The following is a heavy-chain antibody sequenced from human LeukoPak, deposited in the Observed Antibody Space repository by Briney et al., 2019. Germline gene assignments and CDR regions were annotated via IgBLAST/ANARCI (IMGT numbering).Heavy chain of an antibody. CDR1: GFTFDDYA. CDR3: AKGFAFGGAAYFDY. D-gene: IGHD3-16*01. CDR2: ISWNSGSI. J-gene: IGHJ4*02. Sequence: PGGSLRLSCAASGFTFDDYAMHWVRHAPGKGLEWVSGISWNSGSIGYADSVKGRFTISRDNAKSSLYLQMNSLRAEDTALYYCAKGFAFGGAAYFDYWGQGTLVTVSS. V-gene: IGHV3-9*01.